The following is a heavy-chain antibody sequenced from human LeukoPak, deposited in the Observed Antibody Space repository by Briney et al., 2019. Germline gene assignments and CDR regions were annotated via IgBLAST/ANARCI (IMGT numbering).Heavy chain of an antibody. CDR1: GYSFISHE. D-gene: IGHD3-10*01. CDR3: ARDLYGSGNYYVHAMDV. CDR2: VSADRGTT. Sequence: GASVKVSCKASGYSFISHEITWVRQAPGHGLEWMGWVSADRGTTNYAQKFQDRVTMTTDTSTNTAYMELRSLTSDDTGVYYCARDLYGSGNYYVHAMDVWGQGTTVTVS. J-gene: IGHJ6*02. V-gene: IGHV1-18*01.